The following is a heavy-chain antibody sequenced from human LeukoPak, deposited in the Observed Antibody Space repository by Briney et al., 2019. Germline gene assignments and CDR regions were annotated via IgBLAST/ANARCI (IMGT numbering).Heavy chain of an antibody. CDR1: GFTFSSYS. CDR2: ISSSSSYI. D-gene: IGHD4-17*01. J-gene: IGHJ6*03. V-gene: IGHV3-21*01. Sequence: PGGSLRLSCAASGFTFSSYSMNWVRQAPGKGLEWVSSISSSSSYIYYADSVKGRFTISRDNAKNSLYLQMNSLRAEDTAVYYCAGDLTVELHYGDQRGGYYMDVWGKGTTVTVSS. CDR3: AGDLTVELHYGDQRGGYYMDV.